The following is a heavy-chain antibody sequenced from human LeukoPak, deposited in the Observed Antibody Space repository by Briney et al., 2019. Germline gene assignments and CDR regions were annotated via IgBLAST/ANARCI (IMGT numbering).Heavy chain of an antibody. CDR3: ARDYQTGFTGPGGDF. V-gene: IGHV3-64*01. D-gene: IGHD3-9*01. J-gene: IGHJ4*02. Sequence: GGSLRLSCAASGYRFNDYAIHWFRQAPGKGLEYVSGINNNGDSTYYANSVKGRFTISRDNSKNTLYLQMGSLTSEDTAIYYCARDYQTGFTGPGGDFWGQGPLVTVPS. CDR2: INNNGDST. CDR1: GYRFNDYA.